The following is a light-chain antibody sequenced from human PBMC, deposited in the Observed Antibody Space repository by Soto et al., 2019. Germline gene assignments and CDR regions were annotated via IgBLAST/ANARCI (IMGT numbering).Light chain of an antibody. J-gene: IGKJ1*01. CDR2: GAS. V-gene: IGKV3-15*01. Sequence: EIVMTQSPATLSVSPGERATLSCRASQSVSSKLAWYQQKPGQTPRVLIYGASTRATGIPARFSGSGSGTEFTLTISSLQSEDSAAYHCQHYNDWPPTWTFGQGTKV. CDR1: QSVSSK. CDR3: QHYNDWPPTWT.